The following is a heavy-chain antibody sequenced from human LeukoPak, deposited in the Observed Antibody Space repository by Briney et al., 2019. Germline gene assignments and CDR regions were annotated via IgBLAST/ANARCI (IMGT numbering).Heavy chain of an antibody. CDR2: FDPEDGET. Sequence: ASVEVSCKVSGYTLTELSMHWVRQAPGKGLEWMGGFDPEDGETIYAQKFQGRVTMTEDTSTDTAYMELSSLRSEDTAVYYCATHNPPFGADAFDIWGQGTMVTVSS. CDR1: GYTLTELS. V-gene: IGHV1-24*01. CDR3: ATHNPPFGADAFDI. J-gene: IGHJ3*02. D-gene: IGHD3-3*01.